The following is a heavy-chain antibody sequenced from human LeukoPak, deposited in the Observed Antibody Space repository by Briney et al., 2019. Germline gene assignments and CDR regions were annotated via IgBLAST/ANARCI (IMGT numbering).Heavy chain of an antibody. V-gene: IGHV4-4*07. D-gene: IGHD6-19*01. CDR2: IFTTGST. CDR1: GASINSYY. J-gene: IGHJ4*02. CDR3: ARAAEYSSGWYLFDY. Sequence: SETLSLTCNVSGASINSYYWSWIRQPAGKGLEWIGRIFTTGSTNYNPSLKTRVTMSVDTSENQFSLKLSSVTAADTAMYYCARAAEYSSGWYLFDYWGQGILVTVSA.